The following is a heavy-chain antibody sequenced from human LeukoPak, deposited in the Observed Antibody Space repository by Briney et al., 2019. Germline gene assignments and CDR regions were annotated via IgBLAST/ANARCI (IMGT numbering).Heavy chain of an antibody. CDR3: TTEARITMIVVVIASFDP. CDR1: GFTFSNAW. V-gene: IGHV3-15*01. Sequence: GGSLRLSCAASGFTFSNAWMSWVRQAPGKGLEWVGRIKSKTDGGTTDHAAPVKGRFTISRDDSKNTLYLQMNSLKTEDTAVYYCTTEARITMIVVVIASFDPWGQGTLVTVSS. D-gene: IGHD3-22*01. CDR2: IKSKTDGGTT. J-gene: IGHJ5*02.